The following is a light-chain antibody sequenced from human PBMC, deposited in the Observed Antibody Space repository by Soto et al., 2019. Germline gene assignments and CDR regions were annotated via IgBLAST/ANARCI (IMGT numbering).Light chain of an antibody. V-gene: IGKV3-20*01. Sequence: EIVLTQSPGTLSLSPGERATLSCRASQSVSSRLAWYQQKPGQAPRLLIYGAFNRATGIPDRFSSGGSGTDFTLTISRLEPEDFAVYFCQQYAGPPTTFGQGTRLEIK. CDR1: QSVSSR. J-gene: IGKJ5*01. CDR2: GAF. CDR3: QQYAGPPTT.